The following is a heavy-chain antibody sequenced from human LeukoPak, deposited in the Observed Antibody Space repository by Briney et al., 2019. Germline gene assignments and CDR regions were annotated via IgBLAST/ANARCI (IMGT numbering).Heavy chain of an antibody. CDR3: ARDYYDSSAHDAFDI. CDR1: GYTFTGYY. D-gene: IGHD3-22*01. J-gene: IGHJ3*02. V-gene: IGHV1-8*02. CDR2: MNPNSGNT. Sequence: ASVKVSCKASGYTFTGYYMHWVRQATGQGLEWMGWMNPNSGNTGYAQKFQGRVTMTRNTSISTAYMELSSLRSEDTAVYYCARDYYDSSAHDAFDIWGQGTMVTVSS.